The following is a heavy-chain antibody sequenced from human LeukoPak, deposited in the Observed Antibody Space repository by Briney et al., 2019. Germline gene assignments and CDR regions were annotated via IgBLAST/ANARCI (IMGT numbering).Heavy chain of an antibody. CDR3: ARDLSGGVNWFDP. J-gene: IGHJ5*02. CDR2: IYYSGST. V-gene: IGHV4-59*12. CDR1: GGSISSYY. D-gene: IGHD2-8*02. Sequence: SETLSLTCTVSGGSISSYYWSWIRQPPGKGLEWIGYIYYSGSTSYKPSLKSRVTISVDTSKNQFSLKLSSVTAADTAVYYCARDLSGGVNWFDPWGQGTLVTVSS.